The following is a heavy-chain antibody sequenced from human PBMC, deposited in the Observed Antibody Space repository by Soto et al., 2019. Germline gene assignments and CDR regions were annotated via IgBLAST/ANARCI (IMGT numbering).Heavy chain of an antibody. CDR1: GYTFTGYY. V-gene: IGHV1-46*01. CDR3: ARDGYSSSWFWGGGYYYYYGMDV. CDR2: INPSGGST. Sequence: XSVKVSCKASGYTFTGYYMHLVRQAPGQGLECMGIINPSGGSTSYAQKFQVRVTMTRDTSTSTVYMELSSLRSEDTAVYYCARDGYSSSWFWGGGYYYYYGMDVWGQGTTVTVSS. D-gene: IGHD6-13*01. J-gene: IGHJ6*02.